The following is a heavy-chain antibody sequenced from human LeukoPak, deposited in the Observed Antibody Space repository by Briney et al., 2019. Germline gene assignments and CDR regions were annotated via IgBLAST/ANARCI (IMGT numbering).Heavy chain of an antibody. Sequence: SVKVSCKASGGTFSSYAISWVRQAPGQGLEWMGRIIPILGIANYAQKFQGRVTITADESTSTAYMELSSLRSEDTAVYYCAREGGSIQLWSWGQGTLVTVSS. CDR3: AREGGSIQLWS. J-gene: IGHJ5*02. D-gene: IGHD5-18*01. CDR2: IIPILGIA. CDR1: GGTFSSYA. V-gene: IGHV1-69*04.